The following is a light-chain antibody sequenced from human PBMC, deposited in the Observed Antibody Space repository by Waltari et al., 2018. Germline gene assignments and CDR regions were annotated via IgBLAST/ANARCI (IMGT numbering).Light chain of an antibody. Sequence: QSALTQPASVSGSPGQSITISCTGTNSDVGSYNFVSWYQQHPGEAPKLMIFEVTNRPSGVSNRFSGSKSGNTASLIISGLQGEDEADYYCSSYANSKWVFGGGTKLTVL. CDR3: SSYANSKWV. CDR1: NSDVGSYNF. V-gene: IGLV2-14*01. J-gene: IGLJ3*02. CDR2: EVT.